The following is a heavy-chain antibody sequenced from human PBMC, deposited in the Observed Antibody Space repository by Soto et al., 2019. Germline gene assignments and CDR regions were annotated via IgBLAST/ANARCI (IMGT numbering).Heavy chain of an antibody. D-gene: IGHD1-26*01. V-gene: IGHV3-33*01. CDR2: VWNDGINK. CDR3: ARLAYSNFLGGLDS. J-gene: IGHJ5*01. Sequence: GGSLRLSCAASGFIFSAYGIHWVRQAPGKGLEWVAIVWNDGINKYYADSVRGRFTISRDNFKNTVDLQMNSLRVEDTAVYYCARLAYSNFLGGLDSWGQGTLVTVSS. CDR1: GFIFSAYG.